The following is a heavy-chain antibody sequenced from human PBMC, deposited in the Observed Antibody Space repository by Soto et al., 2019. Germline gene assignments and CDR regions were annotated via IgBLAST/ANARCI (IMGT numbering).Heavy chain of an antibody. Sequence: ASVKVSCKASGYTFTGYYMHWVRQAPGQGLEWMEWINPNSGGTNYAQKFQGWVTMTRDTSISTAYMELSRLRSDDTAVYYCARGPRVVSAEWFDPWGQGTLVTVSS. J-gene: IGHJ5*02. CDR1: GYTFTGYY. CDR2: INPNSGGT. D-gene: IGHD2-2*01. CDR3: ARGPRVVSAEWFDP. V-gene: IGHV1-2*04.